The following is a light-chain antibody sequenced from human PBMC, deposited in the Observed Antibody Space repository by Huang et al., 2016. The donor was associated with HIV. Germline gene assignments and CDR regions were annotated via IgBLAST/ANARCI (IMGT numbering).Light chain of an antibody. J-gene: IGKJ4*01. V-gene: IGKV4-1*01. Sequence: DIVMTQSPDSLAVSLGERATIHCKSSQSVLYSSNNKNYLAWYQQKPGQPPKLLIYWASTLESGGPDRFSGSGSGTDFTLTISSLQAEDVAVYYCQQYYSTPPTFGGGTKVEIK. CDR2: WAS. CDR1: QSVLYSSNNKNY. CDR3: QQYYSTPPT.